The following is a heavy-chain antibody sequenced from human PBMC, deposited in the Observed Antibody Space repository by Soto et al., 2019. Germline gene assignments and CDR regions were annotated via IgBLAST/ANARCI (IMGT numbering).Heavy chain of an antibody. V-gene: IGHV4-39*01. CDR1: GGSFYRSGYY. Sequence: XTLSLPCTVSGGSFYRSGYYWGWIRQPPGRGMEWIGNIDYNGVTYSNPSLKSRVTISRHTSKNQFSMKLKSVTAADTALYYCGKVLVGATRHTDSDSWGPGTLVTV. D-gene: IGHD2-15*01. CDR2: IDYNGVT. CDR3: GKVLVGATRHTDSDS. J-gene: IGHJ4*02.